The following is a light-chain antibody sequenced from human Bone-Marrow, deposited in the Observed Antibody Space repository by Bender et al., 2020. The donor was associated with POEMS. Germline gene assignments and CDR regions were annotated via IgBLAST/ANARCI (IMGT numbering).Light chain of an antibody. CDR1: SLRNYY. V-gene: IGLV3-19*01. J-gene: IGLJ2*01. CDR3: NSRDSSGNHVL. CDR2: GKN. Sequence: SSELTQDPAVSVALGHTVRITCQGDSLRNYYAAWYQQKPRQAPLLVIYGKNDRPSGIPDRFSGSSSGNTASLTITGAQAEDEADYYCNSRDSSGNHVLFGGGTRLTVL.